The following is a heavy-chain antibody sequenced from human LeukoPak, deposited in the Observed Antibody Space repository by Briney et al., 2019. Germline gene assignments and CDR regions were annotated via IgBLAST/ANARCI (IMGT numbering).Heavy chain of an antibody. V-gene: IGHV4-59*01. Sequence: SETLSLTCTVSCGPISSYHWSWIRQHPGKGLELIGYIYYSGSTYYNPSLKSRVTISVDTSKNQFSLKLSSVTAADTAVYYCARAPHIGSGWYVWFDPWGQGTLVTVSS. D-gene: IGHD6-19*01. CDR1: CGPISSYH. CDR2: IYYSGST. CDR3: ARAPHIGSGWYVWFDP. J-gene: IGHJ5*02.